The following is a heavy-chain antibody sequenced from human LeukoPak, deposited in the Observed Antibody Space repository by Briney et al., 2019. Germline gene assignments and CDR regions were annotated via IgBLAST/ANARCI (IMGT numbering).Heavy chain of an antibody. V-gene: IGHV3-23*01. D-gene: IGHD3-22*01. CDR3: AKEYYDGHGYYYKELFQH. J-gene: IGHJ1*01. CDR1: GFPFSRYT. CDR2: IGDIGSST. Sequence: AGSLRHSCAPPGFPFSRYTMCSVRQTPRNGLQCVSLIGDIGSSTYYADSVMGRFTISRDNTNNTLYLQMNRLRAEDTGVYYYAKEYYDGHGYYYKELFQHWGQGTLVTVSS.